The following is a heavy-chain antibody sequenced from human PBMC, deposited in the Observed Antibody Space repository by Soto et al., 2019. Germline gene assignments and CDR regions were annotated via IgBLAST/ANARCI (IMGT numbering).Heavy chain of an antibody. CDR2: ITHSGST. D-gene: IGHD6-13*01. J-gene: IGHJ5*02. CDR3: ARLGRQQLVRRNWFDL. V-gene: IGHV4-34*01. CDR1: GGSFSSYY. Sequence: QVQLQQWGAGLLKPSETLSLTCAVYGGSFSSYYWSWIRQPPGKGLEWIGEITHSGSTNYNPSRKRRVTISVDTSKNQFSLKLSSVTAADTAVYYCARLGRQQLVRRNWFDLWGQGTLVTVSS.